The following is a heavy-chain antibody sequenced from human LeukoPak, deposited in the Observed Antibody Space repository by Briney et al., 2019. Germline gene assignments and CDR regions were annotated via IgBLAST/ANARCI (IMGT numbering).Heavy chain of an antibody. CDR3: AKVSWANYFDY. CDR1: GFTFSSYA. V-gene: IGHV3-23*01. Sequence: PGGSLRLSCAASGFTFSSYAMSWVRQAPGKGLEWVSGISGSGGNTHYADSVRGRFTISRDNSRNTVYLEMNSLRAEDTAICYCAKVSWANYFDYWGQGTLVTVSS. CDR2: ISGSGGNT. D-gene: IGHD6-13*01. J-gene: IGHJ4*02.